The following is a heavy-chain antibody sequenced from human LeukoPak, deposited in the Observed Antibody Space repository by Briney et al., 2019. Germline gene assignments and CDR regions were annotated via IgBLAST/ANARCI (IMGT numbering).Heavy chain of an antibody. CDR1: GGSISSNNW. V-gene: IGHV4-4*02. CDR3: AKDRRESGTYNRFDP. Sequence: SRTLSLTCAVSGGSISSNNWWSWVRQPPGKGLEWIGEIHDIGGTNYNPSLKSRVTISLDKSKNHFSLKLSSLTAADTAVYYCAKDRRESGTYNRFDPWGQGTLVTVSS. J-gene: IGHJ5*02. CDR2: IHDIGGT. D-gene: IGHD1-7*01.